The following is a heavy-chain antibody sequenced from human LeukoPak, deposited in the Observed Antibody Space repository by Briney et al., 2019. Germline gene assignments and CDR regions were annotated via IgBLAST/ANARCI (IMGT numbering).Heavy chain of an antibody. V-gene: IGHV3-74*01. CDR2: IKSDGST. CDR1: GFTFISYW. CDR3: ARAPSEIGGYYPEYFRH. D-gene: IGHD3-22*01. Sequence: AGGSLRLSCAASGFTFISYWMHWVRQAPGKGLVWVSRIKSDGSTRYADSVKGRFTVSRDNAKSTVSLQMNSLRAEDTGVYYCARAPSEIGGYYPEYFRHWGQGTLVIVSS. J-gene: IGHJ1*01.